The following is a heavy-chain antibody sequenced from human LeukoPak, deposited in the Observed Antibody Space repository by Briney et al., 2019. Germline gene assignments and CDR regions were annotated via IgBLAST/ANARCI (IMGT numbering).Heavy chain of an antibody. CDR2: IYYSGST. CDR3: AGSPKFDI. Sequence: PSETLSLTCTVSGGSISSYYWSWIRQPPGKGLEWIGYIYYSGSTNYNPFLKSQVNISVDTSKNHFSLKLSSVTAAVTAVYYCAGSPKFDIWGQGTMVTVSS. D-gene: IGHD3-10*01. V-gene: IGHV4-59*01. J-gene: IGHJ3*02. CDR1: GGSISSYY.